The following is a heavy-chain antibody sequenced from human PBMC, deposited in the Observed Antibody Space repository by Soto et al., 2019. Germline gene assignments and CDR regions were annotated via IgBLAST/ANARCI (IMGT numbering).Heavy chain of an antibody. Sequence: SETLSLTCAVYGGSFSGYYWSWIRQPPGKGLDWIGEINHSGSTNYNPSLKSRVTISVDTSKNQFSLKLSSVTAADTAVYYCARGGILGYCSGGSCFNWFDPWGQGTLVTVSS. CDR2: INHSGST. CDR3: ARGGILGYCSGGSCFNWFDP. CDR1: GGSFSGYY. J-gene: IGHJ5*02. V-gene: IGHV4-34*01. D-gene: IGHD2-15*01.